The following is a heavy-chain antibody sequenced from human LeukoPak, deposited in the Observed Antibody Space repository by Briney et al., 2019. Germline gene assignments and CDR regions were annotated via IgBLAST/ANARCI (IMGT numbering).Heavy chain of an antibody. D-gene: IGHD3-22*01. CDR1: GYSFVLYG. CDR3: ARAVNNYYDSSGGNWFDP. V-gene: IGHV1-2*02. J-gene: IGHJ5*02. Sequence: GASVKVSCKTSGYSFVLYGISWVRQAPGQGPEWMGWMNPNSGGTNYAQKFRGRVTMTRDTSISTAYMELSRLRSDDTAVYYCARAVNNYYDSSGGNWFDPWGQGTLVTVSS. CDR2: MNPNSGGT.